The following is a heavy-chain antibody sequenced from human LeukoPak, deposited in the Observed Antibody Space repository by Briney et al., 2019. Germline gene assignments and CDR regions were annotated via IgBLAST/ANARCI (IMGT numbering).Heavy chain of an antibody. V-gene: IGHV4-31*03. D-gene: IGHD3-22*01. CDR3: ARGPVVYYYDSSHWYFDL. CDR2: IYYSGST. J-gene: IGHJ2*01. CDR1: GGSISSGGYY. Sequence: SETLSLTCTVSGGSISSGGYYWSWIRQHPGKGLEWIGYIYYSGSTYYNPSLKSRVTISVDTSKNQFSLKLSSVTAADTAVYYCARGPVVYYYDSSHWYFDLWGRGTLVTVSS.